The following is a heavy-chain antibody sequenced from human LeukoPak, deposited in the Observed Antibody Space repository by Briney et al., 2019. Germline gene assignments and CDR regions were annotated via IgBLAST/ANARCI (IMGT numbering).Heavy chain of an antibody. CDR2: INMYNGNT. CDR1: GYTFSGYY. J-gene: IGHJ4*02. V-gene: IGHV1/OR15-2*02. CDR3: ARVVGNYVWGSYRPEGCFDS. D-gene: IGHD3-16*02. Sequence: ASVKVSCKTSGYTFSGYYVHWVRQAPGQGPEWMGWINMYNGNTNYAQKLQGRVTMTTDTSTSTAYMELRSLRSDDTAVYYCARVVGNYVWGSYRPEGCFDSWGQGTLVTVSS.